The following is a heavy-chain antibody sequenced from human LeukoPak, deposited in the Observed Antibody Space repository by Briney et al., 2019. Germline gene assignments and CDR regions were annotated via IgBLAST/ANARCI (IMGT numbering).Heavy chain of an antibody. CDR1: GYTFTSYY. Sequence: ASVKVSCKASGYTFTSYYTHWVRQAPGQGLEWMGIINPSGGSTSYAQKFQGRVTMTRDTSTSTVYMELSSLRSEDTAVYYCARDSSGYYWYYWGQGTLVTVSS. V-gene: IGHV1-46*01. CDR3: ARDSSGYYWYY. CDR2: INPSGGST. J-gene: IGHJ4*02. D-gene: IGHD3-22*01.